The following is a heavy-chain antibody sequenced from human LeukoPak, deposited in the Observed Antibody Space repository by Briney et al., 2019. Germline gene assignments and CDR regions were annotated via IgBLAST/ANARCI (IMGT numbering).Heavy chain of an antibody. CDR3: ARVRTIAAVGPDFDY. D-gene: IGHD6-13*01. J-gene: IGHJ4*02. CDR1: GYTFPNYY. CDR2: LTTSGGCT. Sequence: ASVDLACKASGYTFPNYYIHWVRQAPGQGLEWMGILTTSGGCTSYAQNFHGRVTMTRDTSTSTAYMELTSLGSEDTAVYYCARVRTIAAVGPDFDYWGQGTLVTVSS. V-gene: IGHV1-46*01.